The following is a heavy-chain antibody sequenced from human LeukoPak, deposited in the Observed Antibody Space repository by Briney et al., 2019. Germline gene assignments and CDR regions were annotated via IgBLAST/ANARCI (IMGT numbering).Heavy chain of an antibody. J-gene: IGHJ6*02. CDR3: AKDTLTITTKDGMDV. D-gene: IGHD4-11*01. Sequence: HPGGSLRLSCAASGFTFNSYAMNWVRQAPGKGLEWVSVISGSGGSTYYADSVKGRFTVPRNNSKNTLYLQMNSLSAEDTAVYFCAKDTLTITTKDGMDVWGQGTTVTVSS. CDR2: ISGSGGST. CDR1: GFTFNSYA. V-gene: IGHV3-23*01.